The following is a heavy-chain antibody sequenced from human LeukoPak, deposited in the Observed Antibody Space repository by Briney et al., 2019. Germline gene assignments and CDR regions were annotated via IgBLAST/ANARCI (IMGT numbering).Heavy chain of an antibody. V-gene: IGHV1-69*06. J-gene: IGHJ6*04. CDR1: GGTFSSYA. D-gene: IGHD2-2*01. Sequence: GASVKVSCKASGGTFSSYAISWVRQAPGQGLEWMGGIIPIFGTANYAQKFQGRVTITADKSTSTAYMELSSLRSEDTAVYYCASGAANIVVVPAAPYYYYYGMDVWDKGTTVTASS. CDR3: ASGAANIVVVPAAPYYYYYGMDV. CDR2: IIPIFGTA.